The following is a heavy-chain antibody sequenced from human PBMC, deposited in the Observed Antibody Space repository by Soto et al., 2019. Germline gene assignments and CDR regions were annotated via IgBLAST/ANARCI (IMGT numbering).Heavy chain of an antibody. D-gene: IGHD6-19*01. CDR2: IKQDGSEY. CDR1: SFTFSSYW. J-gene: IGHJ6*02. CDR3: ARDGPFISVAAPAFQYAMDV. Sequence: PGGSLRLSGAASSFTFSSYWLSWVRQAPGKGLEWVATIKQDGSEYYYVDSVKGRFTISRDNAKNSLYLQMSSLRADDTAVYYCARDGPFISVAAPAFQYAMDVWGQGTTVTVSS. V-gene: IGHV3-7*03.